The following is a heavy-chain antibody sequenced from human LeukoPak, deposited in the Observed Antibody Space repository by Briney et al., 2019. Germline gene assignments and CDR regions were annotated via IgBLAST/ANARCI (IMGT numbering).Heavy chain of an antibody. J-gene: IGHJ5*02. CDR1: GGSISSGDYY. CDR2: IYYSGST. V-gene: IGHV4-30-4*01. D-gene: IGHD3-10*01. CDR3: ARGGAYYYGSGSYSNWFDP. Sequence: KPSQTLSLTCTVSGGSISSGDYYWSWIRQPPGKGLEWIGYIYYSGSTYYNPSLKSRVTTSVDTSKNQFSLKLSSVTAADTAVYYCARGGAYYYGSGSYSNWFDPWGQGTLVTVSS.